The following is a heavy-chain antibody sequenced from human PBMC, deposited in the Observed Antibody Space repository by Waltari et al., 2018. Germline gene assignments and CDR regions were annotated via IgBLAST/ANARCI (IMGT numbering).Heavy chain of an antibody. Sequence: QLQLQESGPGLVKPSETLSLTCTVSGGSISSSRYYWGWIRQPPGKGLEWSGRINYSGSTYDNPSLKSGVTISVDTSKNQFSLKLSSVTAADTAVYYCARSQDIVVVPAAVFDYWGQGTLVTVSS. CDR2: INYSGST. D-gene: IGHD2-2*01. CDR1: GGSISSSRYY. CDR3: ARSQDIVVVPAAVFDY. V-gene: IGHV4-39*07. J-gene: IGHJ4*02.